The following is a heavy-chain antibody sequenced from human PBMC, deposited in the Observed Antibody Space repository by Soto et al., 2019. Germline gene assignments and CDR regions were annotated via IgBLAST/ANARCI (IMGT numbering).Heavy chain of an antibody. CDR3: ATGYCSGGSCYWADY. V-gene: IGHV1-69*02. D-gene: IGHD2-15*01. CDR2: IIPILGIA. CDR1: GGTFSSYT. Sequence: QVQLVQSGAEVKKPGSSVKVSCKASGGTFSSYTISWVRQAPGQGLEWMGRIIPILGIANYAQKFQGRVTITADKSTSTAYMELSSLRSDDTAVYYCATGYCSGGSCYWADYWGQGTLVTVSS. J-gene: IGHJ4*02.